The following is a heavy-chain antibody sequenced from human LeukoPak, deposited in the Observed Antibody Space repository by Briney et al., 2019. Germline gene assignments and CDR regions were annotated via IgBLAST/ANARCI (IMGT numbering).Heavy chain of an antibody. J-gene: IGHJ5*02. Sequence: SETPSLTCAVYGGSFSGYYWSWIRQPPGKGLEWIGEINHSGSTNYNPSLKSRVTISVDTSKNQFSLKLSSVTAADTAVYYCARFRIGYCSSTSCYSGFDPWGQGTLVTVSS. CDR1: GGSFSGYY. CDR3: ARFRIGYCSSTSCYSGFDP. D-gene: IGHD2-2*02. V-gene: IGHV4-34*01. CDR2: INHSGST.